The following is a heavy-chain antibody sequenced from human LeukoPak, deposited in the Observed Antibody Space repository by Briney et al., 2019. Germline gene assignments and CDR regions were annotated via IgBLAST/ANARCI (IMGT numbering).Heavy chain of an antibody. V-gene: IGHV3-30-3*01. D-gene: IGHD2-21*02. CDR1: GFTFSNAW. CDR3: ARGFVLGAAKNYFDY. Sequence: SGGSLRLSCATSGFTFSNAWMHWVRQAPGKGLEWVAVISYDGTNKYYADSVKGRFTISRDNSKNTLSLQMNSLRAEDTALYYCARGFVLGAAKNYFDYWGQGALVTVSS. CDR2: ISYDGTNK. J-gene: IGHJ4*02.